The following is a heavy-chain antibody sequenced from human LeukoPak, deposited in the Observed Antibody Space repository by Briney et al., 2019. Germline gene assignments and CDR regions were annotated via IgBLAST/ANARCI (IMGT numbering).Heavy chain of an antibody. CDR3: AVIIGSGSYYPTDY. J-gene: IGHJ4*02. CDR1: GYTFTSYG. V-gene: IGHV1-18*01. CDR2: ISAYNGNT. Sequence: SMKVSCKASGYTFTSYGISWVRQAPGQGLEWMGWISAYNGNTNYAQKLQGRVTMTTDTSTSTAYMELRSLRSDDTAVYYCAVIIGSGSYYPTDYWGQGTLVTVSS. D-gene: IGHD3-10*01.